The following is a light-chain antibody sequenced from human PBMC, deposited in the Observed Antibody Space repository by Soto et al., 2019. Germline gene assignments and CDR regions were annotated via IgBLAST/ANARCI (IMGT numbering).Light chain of an antibody. Sequence: DIQMTQSPSSLSASVGDRVTITCRASQSISNYLNWYQQKPGKAPKLLIFAASSLQSGVPSRFSGSGSGTDFSLPISSLQPEDFATYYCQQSYSSFTFGPGTTVDIK. CDR2: AAS. V-gene: IGKV1-39*01. CDR1: QSISNY. J-gene: IGKJ3*01. CDR3: QQSYSSFT.